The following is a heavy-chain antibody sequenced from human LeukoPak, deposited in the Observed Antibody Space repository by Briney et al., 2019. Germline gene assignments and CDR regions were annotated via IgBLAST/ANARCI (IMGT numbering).Heavy chain of an antibody. CDR1: GFTVSSNY. V-gene: IGHV3-66*01. CDR3: ARGLHSFPRSTLDY. J-gene: IGHJ4*02. D-gene: IGHD2-2*01. Sequence: GGSLRLSCAASGFTVSSNYMSWVRQAPGKGLEWVSVIYSGGSTYYADSVKGRFTISRDHAKNSLYLLMNSLRAEDKAVYYCARGLHSFPRSTLDYWGQGTLVTVSS. CDR2: IYSGGST.